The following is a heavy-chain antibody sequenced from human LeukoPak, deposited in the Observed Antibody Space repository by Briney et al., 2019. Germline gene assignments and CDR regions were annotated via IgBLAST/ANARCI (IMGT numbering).Heavy chain of an antibody. CDR2: ISGGGETT. J-gene: IGHJ4*02. D-gene: IGHD4-17*01. CDR1: GFTFNNYA. Sequence: GGSLRLSCAASGFTFNNYAMNWVRQAPGKGLEWVSSISGGGETTYYADSAKGRFTISRDNSQNTLYLQMNSLRAEDTAVYYCARDYADYVGYFFFDYWGQGTLVTVSS. CDR3: ARDYADYVGYFFFDY. V-gene: IGHV3-23*01.